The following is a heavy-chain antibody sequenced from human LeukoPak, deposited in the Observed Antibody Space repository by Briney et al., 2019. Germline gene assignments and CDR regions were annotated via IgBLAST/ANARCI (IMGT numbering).Heavy chain of an antibody. D-gene: IGHD3-22*01. CDR2: ISGSGGST. CDR1: GFTFSSYA. CDR3: ARDYESRGYYVEYFQH. J-gene: IGHJ1*01. Sequence: GGSLRLSCAASGFTFSSYAMSWVRQAPGKGLEWVSAISGSGGSTYYADSVKGRSTISRDNAKNSLYLQMNSLRAEDTAVYYCARDYESRGYYVEYFQHWGQGTLVTVSS. V-gene: IGHV3-23*01.